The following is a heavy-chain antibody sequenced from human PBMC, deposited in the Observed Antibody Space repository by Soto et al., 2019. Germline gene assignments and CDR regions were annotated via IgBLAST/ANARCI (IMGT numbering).Heavy chain of an antibody. V-gene: IGHV1-18*01. CDR3: ARQSRPMVRGVINYGMDV. J-gene: IGHJ6*02. D-gene: IGHD3-10*01. CDR2: ISAYNGNT. CDR1: GYTFTSYG. Sequence: ASVKVSCKASGYTFTSYGISWVRQAPGQGLEWMGWISAYNGNTNYAQKLQGRVTMTTDTSTSTAYMELRSLRSDDTAVYYCARQSRPMVRGVINYGMDVWGQGTTVTVSS.